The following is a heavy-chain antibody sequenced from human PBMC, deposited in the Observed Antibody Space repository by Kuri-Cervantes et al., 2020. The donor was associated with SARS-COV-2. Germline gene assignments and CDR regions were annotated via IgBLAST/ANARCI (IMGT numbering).Heavy chain of an antibody. J-gene: IGHJ6*03. V-gene: IGHV4-34*01. CDR3: ARWGYSSSSSGLGYYYYYMDV. D-gene: IGHD6-6*01. CDR1: GGSFSGYY. CDR2: INHSGST. Sequence: SETLSLTCAVYGGSFSGYYWSWIRQPPGKGLEWIGEINHSGSTNYNPSLKSRVTISVDTSKNQFSLKLSSVTAADTAVYYCARWGYSSSSSGLGYYYYYMDVWGKGTTVTVSS.